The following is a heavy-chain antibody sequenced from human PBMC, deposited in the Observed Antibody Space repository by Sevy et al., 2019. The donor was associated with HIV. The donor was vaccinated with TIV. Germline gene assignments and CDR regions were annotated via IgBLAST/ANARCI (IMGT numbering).Heavy chain of an antibody. Sequence: SETLSLTCTVSGGSISSSSYYWGWIRQPPGKGLEWIGSIYYSGSTYYNPSLKSRVTISVDTSKNQFSLKLSSVTAADSAVYYCARLGGRASGYWGQGTLVTVSS. CDR2: IYYSGST. CDR3: ARLGGRASGY. V-gene: IGHV4-39*01. D-gene: IGHD7-27*01. J-gene: IGHJ4*02. CDR1: GGSISSSSYY.